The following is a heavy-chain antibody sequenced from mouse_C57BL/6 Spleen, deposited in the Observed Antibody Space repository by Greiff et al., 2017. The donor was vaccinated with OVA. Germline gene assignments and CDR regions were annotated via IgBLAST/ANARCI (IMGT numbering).Heavy chain of an antibody. CDR1: GFTFSNYW. V-gene: IGHV6-3*01. D-gene: IGHD2-1*01. CDR3: TRIYYGNFAWFAY. CDR2: IRLKSDNYAT. Sequence: EVKLQESGGGLVQPGGSMKLSCVASGFTFSNYWMNWVRQSPEKGLEWVAQIRLKSDNYATHYAESVKGRFTISRDDSKSSVYLQMNNLRAEDTGIYYCTRIYYGNFAWFAYWGQGTLVTVSA. J-gene: IGHJ3*01.